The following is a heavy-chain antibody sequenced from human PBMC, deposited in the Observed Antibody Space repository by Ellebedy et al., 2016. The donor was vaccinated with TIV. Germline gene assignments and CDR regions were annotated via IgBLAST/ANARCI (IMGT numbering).Heavy chain of an antibody. CDR3: ARDYPSVFTGFAF. J-gene: IGHJ4*02. D-gene: IGHD1-14*01. CDR1: GNTFTNYC. V-gene: IGHV1-46*01. CDR2: LKATDGST. Sequence: ASVKVSCKESGNTFTNYCVHWVRQAPGQGLQWMGVLKATDGSTIYTQTFQGRISVTRDTSTNTIYMELSSLTFEDTAIYYCARDYPSVFTGFAFWGPGTQVIVSS.